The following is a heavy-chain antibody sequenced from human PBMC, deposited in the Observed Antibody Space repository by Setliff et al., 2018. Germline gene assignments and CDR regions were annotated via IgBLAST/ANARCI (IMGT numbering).Heavy chain of an antibody. CDR2: IIPVFRTA. CDR3: ARDTLDRYDRSGHYLSLGY. Sequence: GPSVKVSCKASGVTFRSDGFNWVRQAPGQGLEWMGRIIPVFRTAKYAPKFQGRVTITADESTTTAYMELNSLRSEDTALYYCARDTLDRYDRSGHYLSLGYWGQGTLVTVSS. CDR1: GVTFRSDG. J-gene: IGHJ4*02. V-gene: IGHV1-69*13. D-gene: IGHD3-22*01.